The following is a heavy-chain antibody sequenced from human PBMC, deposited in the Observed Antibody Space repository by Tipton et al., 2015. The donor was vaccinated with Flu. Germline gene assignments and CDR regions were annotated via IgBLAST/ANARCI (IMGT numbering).Heavy chain of an antibody. J-gene: IGHJ5*02. V-gene: IGHV4-38-2*02. CDR2: IFHSGTT. Sequence: TLSLTCSVSGNSMGSDYYWGWIRQPPGKGLEWIGVIFHSGTTYYNPSLKSRVTMSADTSKNQFFLNLSSVTAADTAVYFCARERLGEYNSAGYPESWGQGTLVTVSP. D-gene: IGHD2/OR15-2a*01. CDR3: ARERLGEYNSAGYPES. CDR1: GNSMGSDYY.